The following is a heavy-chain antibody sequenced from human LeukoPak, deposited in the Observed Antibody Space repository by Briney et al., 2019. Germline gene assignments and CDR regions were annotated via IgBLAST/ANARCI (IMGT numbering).Heavy chain of an antibody. V-gene: IGHV3-11*01. Sequence: PGGSLRLSCAAPGFIFSDYYMSWIRQAPGKGLEWVSYVSSSGSTMYYTDSVKGRFTISRDNAKDSLYLQMNSLRAEDTAVYYCARDPGSGYEEHFDYWGQGTLVTVSS. J-gene: IGHJ4*02. D-gene: IGHD5-12*01. CDR3: ARDPGSGYEEHFDY. CDR1: GFIFSDYY. CDR2: VSSSGSTM.